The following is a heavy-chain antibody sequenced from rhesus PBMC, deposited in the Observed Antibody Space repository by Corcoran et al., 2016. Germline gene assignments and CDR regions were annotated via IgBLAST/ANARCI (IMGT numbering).Heavy chain of an antibody. CDR3: SSGYEEDYGYYPDENLDY. CDR2: INGTSGST. D-gene: IGHD3-9*01. Sequence: QVQLQESGPGLVKPSETLSLTCAVSGGSFSSYWWSWIRQPPGKGLEWIGEINGTSGSTNYNLPLKNRVTISKDASKNQCYLKLSSVNAADTAVYYCSSGYEEDYGYYPDENLDYWGQGVLVTVSS. J-gene: IGHJ4*01. CDR1: GGSFSSYW. V-gene: IGHV4-80*01.